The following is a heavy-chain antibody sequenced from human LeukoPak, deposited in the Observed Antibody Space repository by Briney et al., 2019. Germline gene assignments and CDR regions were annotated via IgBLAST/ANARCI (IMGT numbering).Heavy chain of an antibody. CDR3: AKGKGATISYYMDV. Sequence: GGSLRLSCAASGFTFDDYTMHWVRQAPGKGLEWVSLISWDGGSTYYADSVKGRFTISRDNSKNSLYLQTNSLRTEDTALYYCAKGKGATISYYMDVWGKGTTVTVSS. D-gene: IGHD5-12*01. V-gene: IGHV3-43*01. CDR1: GFTFDDYT. J-gene: IGHJ6*03. CDR2: ISWDGGST.